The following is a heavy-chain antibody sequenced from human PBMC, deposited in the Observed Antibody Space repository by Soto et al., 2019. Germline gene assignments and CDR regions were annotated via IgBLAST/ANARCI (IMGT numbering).Heavy chain of an antibody. Sequence: GGSLRLSCAASGFTFSSYGIHWVRQAPGKGLEWVAVISYDGSNKYYAYSVKGRFTISRDNSKNTLYLQMNSLRAEDTAVYYCAKVPGDQGAFDICGQGTMVTVSS. CDR1: GFTFSSYG. V-gene: IGHV3-30*18. CDR3: AKVPGDQGAFDI. J-gene: IGHJ3*02. D-gene: IGHD7-27*01. CDR2: ISYDGSNK.